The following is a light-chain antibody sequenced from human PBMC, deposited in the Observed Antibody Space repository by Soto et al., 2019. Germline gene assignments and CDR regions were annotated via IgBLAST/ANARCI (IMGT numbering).Light chain of an antibody. CDR1: QSISSY. V-gene: IGKV1-39*01. Sequence: DIQMTQSPSSLSASVGDRVTITCRASQSISSYLNWYQQKPGKAPKLLIYAASSLQSGVPSRFSGSGSGTDFTLTISSLQPEDFATYYCQQSYSTHYTFGQGNKLEIK. CDR2: AAS. CDR3: QQSYSTHYT. J-gene: IGKJ2*01.